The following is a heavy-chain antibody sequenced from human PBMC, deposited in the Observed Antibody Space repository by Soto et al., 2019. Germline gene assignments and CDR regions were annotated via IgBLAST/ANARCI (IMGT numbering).Heavy chain of an antibody. CDR3: TRLDTAMPSRYYYYGMDV. V-gene: IGHV3-73*01. D-gene: IGHD5-18*01. Sequence: PGGSLRLSCAASGFTFSGSAMHWVRQASGKGLEWVGRIRSKANSYATAYAASVKGRFTISRDDSKNTAYLQMNSLKTEGTAVYYCTRLDTAMPSRYYYYGMDVWGQGTTVTVSS. CDR2: IRSKANSYAT. J-gene: IGHJ6*02. CDR1: GFTFSGSA.